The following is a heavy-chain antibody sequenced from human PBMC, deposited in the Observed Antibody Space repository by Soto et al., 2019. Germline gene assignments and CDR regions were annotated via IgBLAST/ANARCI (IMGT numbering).Heavy chain of an antibody. CDR1: GFNFSNFG. CDR2: IWCDGSNT. Sequence: GGSLRLSCAASGFNFSNFGMHWVRQAPGKGLEWVAGIWCDGSNTNYADSVKGRFTISRDNAKSRLYLHLNNLRVEDTAVYYCARDSSGWHNLFDSWGQGSLVIVSS. D-gene: IGHD6-19*01. J-gene: IGHJ5*01. CDR3: ARDSSGWHNLFDS. V-gene: IGHV3-33*01.